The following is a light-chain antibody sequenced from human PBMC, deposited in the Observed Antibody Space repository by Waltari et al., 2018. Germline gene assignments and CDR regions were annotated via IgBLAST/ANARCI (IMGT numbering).Light chain of an antibody. CDR2: CKS. CDR1: SSNIGAGYD. CDR3: QSYDSSLSGYV. J-gene: IGLJ1*01. V-gene: IGLV1-40*01. Sequence: QSVLTQPPSVSGAPGQRVTISCTGSSSNIGAGYDVHWYQQLPRTAPKLLIFCKSFGPSGVPDRCSGSKSGTSASLAITGLQADEEADYYCQSYDSSLSGYVFGTGTKVTVL.